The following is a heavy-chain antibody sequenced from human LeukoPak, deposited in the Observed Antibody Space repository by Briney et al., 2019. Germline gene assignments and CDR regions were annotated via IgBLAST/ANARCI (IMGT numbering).Heavy chain of an antibody. Sequence: PSETLSLTCAVYGGSFSGYYWSWIRQPPGKELEWIGEINHSGSTNYNPSLKSRVTISVDTSKNQFSLKLSSVTAADTAVYYCARALTEYNSSVCWFDPWGQGTLVTVSS. CDR3: ARALTEYNSSVCWFDP. CDR2: INHSGST. V-gene: IGHV4-34*01. J-gene: IGHJ5*02. CDR1: GGSFSGYY. D-gene: IGHD6-6*01.